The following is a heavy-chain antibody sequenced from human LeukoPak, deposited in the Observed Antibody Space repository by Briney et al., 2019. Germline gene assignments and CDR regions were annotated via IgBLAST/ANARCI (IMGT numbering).Heavy chain of an antibody. J-gene: IGHJ4*02. CDR2: ISSSSYI. CDR1: GFTFSSYS. Sequence: GGSLRLSCAASGFTFSSYSMNWVRQAPGKGLEWVSSISSSSYIYYADSVKGRFTISRDNAKNSLYLQMNSLRAEDTAVYYCARDPIAGELDYWGQGTLVTVSS. CDR3: ARDPIAGELDY. V-gene: IGHV3-21*01. D-gene: IGHD3-10*01.